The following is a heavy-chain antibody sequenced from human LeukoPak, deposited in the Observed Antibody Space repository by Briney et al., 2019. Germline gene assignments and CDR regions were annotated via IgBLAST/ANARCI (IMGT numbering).Heavy chain of an antibody. CDR1: GFTFSSYA. CDR3: AKDGGTWLVRFVQLESPHAYFDY. CDR2: ISGSGGST. V-gene: IGHV3-23*01. Sequence: GGSLRLSCAASGFTFSSYAMSWVRQAPGKGLEWVSAISGSGGSTYYTDSVKGRFTISRDNSKNTLYLQMNSLRAEDTAVYYCAKDGGTWLVRFVQLESPHAYFDYWGQGTLVTVSS. J-gene: IGHJ4*02. D-gene: IGHD6-19*01.